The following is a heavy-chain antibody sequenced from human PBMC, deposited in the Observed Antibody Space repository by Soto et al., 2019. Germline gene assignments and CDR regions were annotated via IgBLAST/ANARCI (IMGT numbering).Heavy chain of an antibody. Sequence: GASVKVSCKASGGTFSSYAISWVRQAPGQGLEWMGGIIPIFGTANYAQKFQGRVTITADESTSTAYMELSSLRSEDTAVYYCARVRYSYGYGWSEHWGERTLVIASS. V-gene: IGHV1-69*13. CDR2: IIPIFGTA. CDR1: GGTFSSYA. CDR3: ARVRYSYGYGWSEH. D-gene: IGHD5-18*01. J-gene: IGHJ5*02.